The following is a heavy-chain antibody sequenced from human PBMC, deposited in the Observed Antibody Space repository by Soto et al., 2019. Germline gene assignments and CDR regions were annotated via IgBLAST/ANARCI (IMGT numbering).Heavy chain of an antibody. CDR2: IWYDGSNK. J-gene: IGHJ3*02. CDR3: ARDRGDDSSQSDAFDI. D-gene: IGHD3-22*01. Sequence: GGARRLSCAASGFTFSSYGMHWVRQAPGKGLEWVAVIWYDGSNKYYADSVKGRFTISRDNSKNTLYLQMNSLRAEDTAVYYCARDRGDDSSQSDAFDICGQGTMVTVSS. V-gene: IGHV3-33*01. CDR1: GFTFSSYG.